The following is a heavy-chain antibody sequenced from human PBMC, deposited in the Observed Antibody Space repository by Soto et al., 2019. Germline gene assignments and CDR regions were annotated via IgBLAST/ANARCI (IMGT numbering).Heavy chain of an antibody. J-gene: IGHJ5*02. CDR1: GGSISSGGYS. V-gene: IGHV4-30-2*01. CDR2: MYHSGST. D-gene: IGHD3-10*01. CDR3: ARVGVRGVRNWFDP. Sequence: SETLSLTCAVSGGSISSGGYSWSWIRQPPGKGLEWIGYMYHSGSTYYNPSLKSRVTISVDTSKNQFSLKLSSVTAADTAFYYCARVGVRGVRNWFDPWGQGTLVTVSS.